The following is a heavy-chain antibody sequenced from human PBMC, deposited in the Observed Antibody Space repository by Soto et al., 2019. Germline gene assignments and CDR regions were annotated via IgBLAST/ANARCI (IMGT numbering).Heavy chain of an antibody. J-gene: IGHJ4*02. CDR3: ARGLISGSHYSGGWYYFDS. CDR2: INHSGSA. Sequence: SETLSLTCIVSGGSISDYIWTWIRQTPGKGLQWIGQINHSGSANYNPSLKSRVTISVHTSSSQFSLELSSVTAADTAVYYCARGLISGSHYSGGWYYFDSWGQGTQVTVSS. V-gene: IGHV4-34*01. D-gene: IGHD1-26*01. CDR1: GGSISDYI.